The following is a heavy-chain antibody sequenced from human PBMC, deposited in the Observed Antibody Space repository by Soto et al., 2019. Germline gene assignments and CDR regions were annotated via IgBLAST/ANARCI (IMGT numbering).Heavy chain of an antibody. Sequence: QVQLVQSGAEVKKPGASVKVSCKASGYTFTSYGISWVRQAPGQGLEWMGWISAYNGNTNYAQKLQGRVTWTTDTSTSTAYIELRSLRSDDTAVYYCARRKLLLFGDLSQPNYGMDVWGQGTTVTVSS. D-gene: IGHD3-10*01. CDR2: ISAYNGNT. V-gene: IGHV1-18*01. J-gene: IGHJ6*02. CDR3: ARRKLLLFGDLSQPNYGMDV. CDR1: GYTFTSYG.